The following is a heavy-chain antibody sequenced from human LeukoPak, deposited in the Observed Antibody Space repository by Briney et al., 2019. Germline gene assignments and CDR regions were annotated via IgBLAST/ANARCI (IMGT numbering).Heavy chain of an antibody. D-gene: IGHD3-16*01. CDR2: IDLDSSHI. CDR1: GFTFSTSA. CDR3: ARDPLRDLRVGHYDY. J-gene: IGHJ4*02. V-gene: IGHV3-21*01. Sequence: PGGSLRLSCAASGFTFSTSAMNWVRQVPGKGLEWVSSIDLDSSHIYYAASVRGRFTISRDNARNSVYLQMNSLRVEDTAVYYCARDPLRDLRVGHYDYWGQGTLVAVSS.